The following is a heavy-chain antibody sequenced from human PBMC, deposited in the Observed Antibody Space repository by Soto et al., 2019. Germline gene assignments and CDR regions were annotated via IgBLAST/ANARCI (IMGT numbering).Heavy chain of an antibody. CDR2: ISAYNGNT. CDR1: GYTFTSYG. D-gene: IGHD3-3*01. J-gene: IGHJ6*02. Sequence: ASVKVSCKASGYTFTSYGISWVRQAPGQGLEWMGWISAYNGNTNYAQKLQGRVTMTTDTSTSTAYMELRSLRSDDTAVYYCATHLLYFGVVIISGMDVCGQVHTVTVSS. V-gene: IGHV1-18*01. CDR3: ATHLLYFGVVIISGMDV.